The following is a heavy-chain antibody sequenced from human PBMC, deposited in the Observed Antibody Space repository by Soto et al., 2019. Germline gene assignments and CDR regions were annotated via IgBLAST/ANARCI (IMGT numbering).Heavy chain of an antibody. CDR2: IKPDGSDK. CDR3: ARENYFDD. J-gene: IGHJ4*02. V-gene: IGHV3-7*01. Sequence: GGSLRLSCAASGFTFHNYWMGWVRQTPDKGLEWVANIKPDGSDKYYVDSVKGRFTISRDNAKNSLYLQMNSLRAEDTAVYYCARENYFDDWGPGTLVTVSS. CDR1: GFTFHNYW.